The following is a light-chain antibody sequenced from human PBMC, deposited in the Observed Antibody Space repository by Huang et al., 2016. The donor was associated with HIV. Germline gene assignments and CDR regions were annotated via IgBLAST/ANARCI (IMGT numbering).Light chain of an antibody. CDR3: QQYNNWPPLT. CDR2: GAS. V-gene: IGKV3-15*01. CDR1: QNVNTD. J-gene: IGKJ4*01. Sequence: EVVMTQSPATLSVSPGERATLSCRASQNVNTDLAWYKQNPGQAPRLLIYGASTRATGIPARFSGSGSETEFTLTISSLQSEDFAIYYCQQYNNWPPLTFGGGTKVEIK.